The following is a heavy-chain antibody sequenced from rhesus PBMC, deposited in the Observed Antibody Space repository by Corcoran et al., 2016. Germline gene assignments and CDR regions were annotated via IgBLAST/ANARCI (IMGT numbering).Heavy chain of an antibody. D-gene: IGHD6-25*01. Sequence: QVQLQGSGPGLVKPSAPRSLPCAVSGGSLSSYWCSWLRQPPGKGLGWIGEINGNRGSTNYNPSLKSRVTIAKDASKNQFSLKLGAVTAAATAVYYCASPSGSWAMFDYWGQGVLVTVSS. CDR1: GGSLSSYW. J-gene: IGHJ4*01. V-gene: IGHV4-80*01. CDR2: INGNRGST. CDR3: ASPSGSWAMFDY.